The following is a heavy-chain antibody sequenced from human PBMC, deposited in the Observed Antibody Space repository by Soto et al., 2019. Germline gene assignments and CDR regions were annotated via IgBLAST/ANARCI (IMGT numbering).Heavy chain of an antibody. D-gene: IGHD2-15*01. CDR2: IYWDDDK. Sequence: SGPTLVNPTQTLTLTFTFSGFSLSTSGVGVGWIRQPPGKALEWLALIYWDDDKRYSPSLKSRLTITKDTSKNQVVLTMTNMDPVDTATYYCAHYQRPNRIGNGYNWFDPWGQGTLVTVSS. CDR3: AHYQRPNRIGNGYNWFDP. V-gene: IGHV2-5*02. J-gene: IGHJ5*02. CDR1: GFSLSTSGVG.